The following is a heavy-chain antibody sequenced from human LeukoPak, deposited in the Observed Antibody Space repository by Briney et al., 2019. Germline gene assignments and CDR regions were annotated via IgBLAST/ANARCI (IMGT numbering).Heavy chain of an antibody. CDR1: GFSFSSYW. CDR3: ARDLGSGTPLDC. Sequence: PGGSLRLSCEASGFSFSSYWMHWVRQAPGEGPVWVSLIRSDGTSTSYADSVKGRFTISRDNAKNTLYLQMNSLRAEDTAVYYCARDLGSGTPLDCRGQGTLVTVSS. V-gene: IGHV3-74*01. CDR2: IRSDGTST. J-gene: IGHJ4*02. D-gene: IGHD1-7*01.